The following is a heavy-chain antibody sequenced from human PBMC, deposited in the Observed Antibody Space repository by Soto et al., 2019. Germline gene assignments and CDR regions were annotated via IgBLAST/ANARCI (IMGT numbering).Heavy chain of an antibody. V-gene: IGHV4-39*07. CDR2: INHSGST. D-gene: IGHD5-18*01. Sequence: SETLSLTCTVSGGSISSSSYYWGWIRQPPGKGLEWIGRINHSGSTYYNPSLKSRVTISVDTSKNQFSLKLSSVTAADTAVYYCARRSGYSYGQNKYYYYYYYMDVWGKGTTVTVSS. CDR1: GGSISSSSYY. J-gene: IGHJ6*03. CDR3: ARRSGYSYGQNKYYYYYYYMDV.